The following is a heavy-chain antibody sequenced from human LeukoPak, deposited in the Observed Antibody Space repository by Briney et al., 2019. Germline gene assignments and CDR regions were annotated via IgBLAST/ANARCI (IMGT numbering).Heavy chain of an antibody. CDR1: GYSISSGYY. Sequence: SETLSLTCTVSGYSISSGYYWGWIRQPPGKGLEWIGSIYHSGSTYYNPSLKSRVTIPVDTSKNQFSLKLTSVTAADTAVYYCARGAPVWSRTHFDYWGQGNMVTVSS. CDR2: IYHSGST. J-gene: IGHJ4*02. CDR3: ARGAPVWSRTHFDY. D-gene: IGHD3-3*01. V-gene: IGHV4-38-2*02.